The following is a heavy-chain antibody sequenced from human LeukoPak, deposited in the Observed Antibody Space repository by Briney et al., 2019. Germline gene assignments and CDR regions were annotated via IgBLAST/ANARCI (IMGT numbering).Heavy chain of an antibody. CDR1: GFTFSSYG. J-gene: IGHJ4*02. D-gene: IGHD6-6*01. V-gene: IGHV3-30*18. Sequence: PGGSLRLSCAASGFTFSSYGMHWVRQAPGEGLEWVAAISHDGSDKYYADSVKGRFTISRDNSKNTLYLQMNSLRAEDTAVYYCAKERYSSSYFDYWGQGTLVTVSS. CDR2: ISHDGSDK. CDR3: AKERYSSSYFDY.